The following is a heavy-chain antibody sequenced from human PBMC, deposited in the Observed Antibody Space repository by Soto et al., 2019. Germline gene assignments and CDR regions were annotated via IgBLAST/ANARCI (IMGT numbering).Heavy chain of an antibody. J-gene: IGHJ6*02. CDR1: GGSFSGYY. Sequence: SETLSLTCAVYGGSFSGYYWSRIRQPPGKGLEWNGEINHSGSTNYNPSLKSRVTISVDTSKNQFSLKLSSVTAADTAVYYCARGSYYYDSSGYRPPYYYYGMDVWGQGTTVTVSS. CDR3: ARGSYYYDSSGYRPPYYYYGMDV. CDR2: INHSGST. D-gene: IGHD3-22*01. V-gene: IGHV4-34*01.